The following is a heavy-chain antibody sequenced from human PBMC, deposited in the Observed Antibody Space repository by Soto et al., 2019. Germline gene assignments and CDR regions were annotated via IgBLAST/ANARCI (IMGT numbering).Heavy chain of an antibody. V-gene: IGHV1-2*02. CDR3: ARDPRNFTNFGVVLLDDAFDI. CDR2: INPNSGGT. CDR1: GYTFTGYY. J-gene: IGHJ3*02. D-gene: IGHD3-3*01. Sequence: ASVKVSCKASGYTFTGYYMHWVRQAPVQGLEWMGWINPNSGGTNYAQKFQGRVTRTRETSISTAYMELRSLRSDDTAVYYCARDPRNFTNFGVVLLDDAFDIWGQGTMVTVSS.